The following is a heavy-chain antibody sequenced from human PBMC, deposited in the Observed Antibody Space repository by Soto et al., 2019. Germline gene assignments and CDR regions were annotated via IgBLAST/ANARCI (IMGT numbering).Heavy chain of an antibody. CDR1: GFTFSHYY. V-gene: IGHV3-11*01. CDR3: ARDRDGMYNCDY. D-gene: IGHD1-1*01. CDR2: ISSSGSTI. J-gene: IGHJ4*02. Sequence: QVQLVESGGGLVKPGGSLRLSCAASGFTFSHYYMSLIRQAPGKGLDWVSYISSSGSTIYYADSVKGRFTISRDNAKNTVYLQMNSRRAEDTAVYYCARDRDGMYNCDYWGQGTMVTVSS.